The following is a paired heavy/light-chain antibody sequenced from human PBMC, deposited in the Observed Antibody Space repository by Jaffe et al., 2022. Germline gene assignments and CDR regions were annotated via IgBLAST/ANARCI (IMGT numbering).Light chain of an antibody. CDR1: QSVLFSSNNKNY. CDR3: QQYYRTPYT. Sequence: DFVMTQSPDSLAVSLGERATINCKSSQSVLFSSNNKNYLAWYQQKPGQPPKVLIYWASTRESGVPDRFGGSGSGTDFTLTISSLQAEDVAVYYCQQYYRTPYTFGQGTKLEI. CDR2: WAS. V-gene: IGKV4-1*01. J-gene: IGKJ2*01.
Heavy chain of an antibody. J-gene: IGHJ3*02. CDR1: GGSMSSYY. CDR2: IYSSGST. V-gene: IGHV4-59*01. CDR3: ARETDVVAVRRAFDI. Sequence: QVQLQESGPGLVKPSETLSLTCTVSGGSMSSYYWTWIRQPPGKGLEWIGYIYSSGSTNYNPSLQSRVTISIDTSNNYFSLKLTSVTAADTAVYYCARETDVVAVRRAFDIWGQGTVVTVSS. D-gene: IGHD5-12*01.